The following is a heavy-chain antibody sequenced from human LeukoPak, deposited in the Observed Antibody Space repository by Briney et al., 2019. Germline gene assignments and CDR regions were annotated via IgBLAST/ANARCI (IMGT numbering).Heavy chain of an antibody. J-gene: IGHJ4*02. Sequence: GGSLRLSCEASGFTFTCYGMHWVRHAPGKGLGLVSRINTDGSITNSADSVKGRFTVSRDNAKNTVYLQINSLRAEDTAVYYCAKDRPIEYWGQGTLVTVSS. CDR2: INTDGSIT. CDR1: GFTFTCYG. V-gene: IGHV3-74*01. CDR3: AKDRPIEY.